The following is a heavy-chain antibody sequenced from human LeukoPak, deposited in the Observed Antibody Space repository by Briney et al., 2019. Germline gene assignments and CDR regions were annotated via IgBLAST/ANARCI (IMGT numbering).Heavy chain of an antibody. J-gene: IGHJ4*02. V-gene: IGHV3-30*04. CDR2: ISYDGSNK. D-gene: IGHD3-10*01. Sequence: PGGSLRLSCAASGFTFSSYAMHWVRQAPGKGLEWVAVISYDGSNKYYADSVKGRFTISRDNSKNTLYLQMNSLSADDTAVYYCARERGYGSGTFDYWGQGILVT. CDR1: GFTFSSYA. CDR3: ARERGYGSGTFDY.